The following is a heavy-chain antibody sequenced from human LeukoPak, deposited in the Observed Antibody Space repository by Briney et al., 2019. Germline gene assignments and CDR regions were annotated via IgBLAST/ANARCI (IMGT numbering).Heavy chain of an antibody. CDR2: ISAYNGNT. J-gene: IGHJ4*02. Sequence: GASVKVSCKTSGYTFTRFGINWVRQAPGQGLEWMGWISAYNGNTKIAQNFQGRVTLTTDTFTSTVYMELRSLRPDDTAVYYCTRASFDYWGQGTLVTVSS. V-gene: IGHV1-18*01. CDR3: TRASFDY. CDR1: GYTFTRFG.